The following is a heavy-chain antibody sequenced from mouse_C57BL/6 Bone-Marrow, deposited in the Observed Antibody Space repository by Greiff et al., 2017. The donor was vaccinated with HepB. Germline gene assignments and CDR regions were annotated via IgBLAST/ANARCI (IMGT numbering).Heavy chain of an antibody. D-gene: IGHD2-5*01. V-gene: IGHV3-6*01. Sequence: EVKLMESGPGLVKPSQSLSLTCSVTGYSITSGYYWNWLRQFPGNKLEWMGYISYDGSNNYNPSLKNRISITRDTSKNQFFLKLNSVTTEDTATYYCASYSNYDYWGQGTTLTVSS. J-gene: IGHJ2*01. CDR3: ASYSNYDY. CDR1: GYSITSGYY. CDR2: ISYDGSN.